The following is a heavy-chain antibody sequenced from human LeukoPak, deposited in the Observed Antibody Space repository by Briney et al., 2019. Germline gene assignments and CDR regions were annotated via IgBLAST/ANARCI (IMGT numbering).Heavy chain of an antibody. CDR1: GGSISSGDYY. V-gene: IGHV4-30-4*01. J-gene: IGHJ4*02. CDR3: ARHGYDTGGYQAYFDH. Sequence: SETLSLTCTVSGGSISSGDYYWSWIRQPPGKGLEWIGYIYYSGSTYYNPSLKSRGTVSVDTPNNQFSLKLSSVAAADTAMYYCARHGYDTGGYQAYFDHWGQGILVTVSS. CDR2: IYYSGST. D-gene: IGHD2-8*02.